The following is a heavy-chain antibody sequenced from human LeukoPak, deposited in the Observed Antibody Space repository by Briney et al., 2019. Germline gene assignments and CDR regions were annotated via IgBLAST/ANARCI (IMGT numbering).Heavy chain of an antibody. Sequence: SETLSLTCTVSGGSISSITYYWGWIRQPPGKGLEWVGHMYYRGNTCYNPSLKSRVTISVDTSKNQFSLKLRSVTAADTAVYYCARLYGNYQNYFDYWGQGTLVTVSS. CDR2: MYYRGNT. D-gene: IGHD1-7*01. CDR1: GGSISSITYY. V-gene: IGHV4-39*07. J-gene: IGHJ4*02. CDR3: ARLYGNYQNYFDY.